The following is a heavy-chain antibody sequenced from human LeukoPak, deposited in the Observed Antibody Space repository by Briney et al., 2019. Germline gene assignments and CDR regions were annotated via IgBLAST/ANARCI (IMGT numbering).Heavy chain of an antibody. CDR1: GGSIRTSSYY. D-gene: IGHD5-24*01. J-gene: IGHJ2*01. CDR3: ARDASRDGYNWLYWYFDL. V-gene: IGHV4-39*02. Sequence: SETLSLTCVVSGGSIRTSSYYWAWIRQPPGKGLEWIVSMYYSGSIYYNSSLKSRITVSADTSKNQLSLKLSSVTAADTAVYYCARDASRDGYNWLYWYFDLWGRGTLVTVSS. CDR2: MYYSGSI.